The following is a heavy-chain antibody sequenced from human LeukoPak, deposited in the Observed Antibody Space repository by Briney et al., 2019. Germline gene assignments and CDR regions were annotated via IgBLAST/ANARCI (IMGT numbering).Heavy chain of an antibody. D-gene: IGHD5-18*01. CDR1: GGSFSGYY. V-gene: IGHV4-34*01. CDR2: INHSGST. Sequence: PSETLSLTCTVYGGSFSGYYWSWIRQPPGKGLEWIGEINHSGSTNYNPSLKSRVTISVDTSKNQFSLKLSSVTAADTAVYYCARVCAAPGYSYGLRWFDPWGQGTLVTVSS. J-gene: IGHJ5*02. CDR3: ARVCAAPGYSYGLRWFDP.